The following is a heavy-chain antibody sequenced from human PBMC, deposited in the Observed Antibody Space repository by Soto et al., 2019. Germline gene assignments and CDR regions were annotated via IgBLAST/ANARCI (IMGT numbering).Heavy chain of an antibody. V-gene: IGHV1-8*01. CDR2: MNAKSGDT. Sequence: ASVKVSCKASGYTFSDFDINRLRQAAGQGPEWMGWMNAKSGDTFSAQRLQGKFNMTWDTSLSTAYMEVGSLTSDDAAIYYCARGNPFNYAGFDVWGQGTTVTV. CDR3: ARGNPFNYAGFDV. CDR1: GYTFSDFD. J-gene: IGHJ6*02. D-gene: IGHD3-16*01.